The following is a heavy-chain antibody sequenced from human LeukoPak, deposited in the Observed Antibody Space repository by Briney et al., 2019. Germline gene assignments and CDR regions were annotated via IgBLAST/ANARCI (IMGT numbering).Heavy chain of an antibody. V-gene: IGHV3-7*03. CDR1: GFTFTSYW. J-gene: IGHJ4*02. Sequence: PGGSLRLSCVTSGFTFTSYWMTWVRQAPGKELEWVANIKQGGSEKYHVDSVEGRFTISRDNAKKSLYLQMNNLRVEDTAVYYCASVIDYWGQGTLVTVSS. D-gene: IGHD3-16*02. CDR2: IKQGGSEK. CDR3: ASVIDY.